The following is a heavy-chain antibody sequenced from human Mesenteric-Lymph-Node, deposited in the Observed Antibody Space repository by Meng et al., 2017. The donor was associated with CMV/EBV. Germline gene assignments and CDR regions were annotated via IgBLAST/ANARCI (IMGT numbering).Heavy chain of an antibody. Sequence: GGSLRLSCAASGFAVAVHYMSWVRQTPGKGLEWVSVIYRDGGTYFADSVKGRFTISRDNSKNTLYLQMNSLRVEDTAVYYCARDRGIYYDYWGLGTLVTVSS. V-gene: IGHV3-53*01. CDR2: IYRDGGT. CDR1: GFAVAVHY. D-gene: IGHD2/OR15-2a*01. J-gene: IGHJ4*02. CDR3: ARDRGIYYDY.